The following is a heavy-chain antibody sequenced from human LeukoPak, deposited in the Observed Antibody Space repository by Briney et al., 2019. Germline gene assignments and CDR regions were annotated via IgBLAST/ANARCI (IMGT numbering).Heavy chain of an antibody. V-gene: IGHV1-58*02. Sequence: GTSVTVSCKPSGFTFTSSAMQWVRQARGQRLEWIGWIVVGSGNTNYAQKFQERVTITRDMSTSTAYMELSSLRSEDTAVYYCARDRPLAVAGTGSTDLDYWGQGTLVTVSS. CDR2: IVVGSGNT. D-gene: IGHD6-19*01. CDR1: GFTFTSSA. J-gene: IGHJ4*02. CDR3: ARDRPLAVAGTGSTDLDY.